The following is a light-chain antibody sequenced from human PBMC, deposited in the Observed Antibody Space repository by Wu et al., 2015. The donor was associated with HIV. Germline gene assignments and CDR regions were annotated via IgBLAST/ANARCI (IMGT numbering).Light chain of an antibody. CDR2: ASS. CDR3: QQLKTYPLT. Sequence: IQLTQSPSSLSASVGDRVTITCRASQGISSFLAWYQQKPGQAPKVLIHASSTLQSGVPSRFSGSGSGTDFTLTISSPQPEDSATYYCQQLKTYPLTFGGGARLEIK. V-gene: IGKV1-9*01. J-gene: IGKJ4*01. CDR1: QGISSF.